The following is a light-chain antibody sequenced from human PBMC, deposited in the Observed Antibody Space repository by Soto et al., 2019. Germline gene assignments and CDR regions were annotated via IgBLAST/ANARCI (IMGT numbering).Light chain of an antibody. CDR3: QQYNNWPLWT. Sequence: EIVLTQSPGTLSLSPGERATLSCRASQSVSSSYLAWYQQKPGQAPRLLIYGASSRATGIPDRFSGSGSGTDFTLTISRLEPEDFAVYYCQQYNNWPLWTFGQGTKVDI. CDR2: GAS. J-gene: IGKJ1*01. CDR1: QSVSSSY. V-gene: IGKV3-20*01.